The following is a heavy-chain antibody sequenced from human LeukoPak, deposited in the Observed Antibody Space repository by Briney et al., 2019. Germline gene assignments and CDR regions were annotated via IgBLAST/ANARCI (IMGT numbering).Heavy chain of an antibody. CDR2: ISGSGGST. J-gene: IGHJ4*02. Sequence: GGSLRLSCAASGFTFSSYAMSWARQAPGKGLEWVSAISGSGGSTYYADSVKGRFTISRDNSKNTLYLQMNSLRAEDTAVYYCAKALRYGGKSPFDYWGQGTLVTVSS. CDR1: GFTFSSYA. V-gene: IGHV3-23*01. CDR3: AKALRYGGKSPFDY. D-gene: IGHD4-23*01.